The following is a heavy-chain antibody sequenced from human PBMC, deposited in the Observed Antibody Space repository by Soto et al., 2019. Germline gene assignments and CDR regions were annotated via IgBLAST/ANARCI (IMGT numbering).Heavy chain of an antibody. Sequence: GESLKISCKGSGYSFTSYWIGWVRQMPGKGLEWMGIIYPGDSDTRYSPSFQGQVTISADKSISTAYLQWSSLKASDTAMYYCARPPMTSVTTEPTDAFAIWGQGTIVTVSS. V-gene: IGHV5-51*01. D-gene: IGHD4-17*01. CDR2: IYPGDSDT. J-gene: IGHJ3*02. CDR3: ARPPMTSVTTEPTDAFAI. CDR1: GYSFTSYW.